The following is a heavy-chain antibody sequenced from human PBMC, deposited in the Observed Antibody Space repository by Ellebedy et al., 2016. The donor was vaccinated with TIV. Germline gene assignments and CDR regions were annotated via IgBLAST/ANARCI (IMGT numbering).Heavy chain of an antibody. CDR3: AREGGEFCGGDCFAP. Sequence: MPGGSLRLSCAVYGGSFSGHYWSWIRQPPGKGLEWIGEINHTGGTNDNPSLKSRVTMSVDTSKNQFSLKLRSVTAADTAVYYCAREGGEFCGGDCFAPWGQGTLVTVSS. D-gene: IGHD2-21*02. V-gene: IGHV4-34*01. J-gene: IGHJ5*02. CDR1: GGSFSGHY. CDR2: INHTGGT.